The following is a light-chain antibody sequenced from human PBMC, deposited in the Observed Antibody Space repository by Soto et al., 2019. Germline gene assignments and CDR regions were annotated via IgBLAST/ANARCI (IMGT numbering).Light chain of an antibody. CDR1: QSISSR. CDR2: DAS. J-gene: IGKJ1*01. Sequence: DIQLTQSPSTLSASVGDRVTLTCRASQSISSRVAWYQQKPGKAPKVLIYDASSLESGVPSRFSGSGSGTEFTLTISSLQPDDFATYYCQQYNPYSPWTFGQGTEVDI. CDR3: QQYNPYSPWT. V-gene: IGKV1-5*01.